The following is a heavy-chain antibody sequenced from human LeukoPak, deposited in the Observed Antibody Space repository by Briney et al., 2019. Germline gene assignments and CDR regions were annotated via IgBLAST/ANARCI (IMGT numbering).Heavy chain of an antibody. CDR3: GSDTALGY. CDR1: GFTFSSYW. D-gene: IGHD5-18*01. CDR2: IKTDGSST. Sequence: PGGSLRLSCAASGFTFSSYWMHWARQAPGKGLVWVSRIKTDGSSTFYADSVKGRFTISRDNAKNTVYLQMNSLRVEDTAVYYCGSDTALGYWGQGTLVTVSS. V-gene: IGHV3-74*01. J-gene: IGHJ4*02.